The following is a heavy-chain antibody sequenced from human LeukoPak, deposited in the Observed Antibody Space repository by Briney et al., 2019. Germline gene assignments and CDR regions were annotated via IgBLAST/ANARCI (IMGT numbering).Heavy chain of an antibody. V-gene: IGHV3-30-3*01. CDR1: GFTFSSYA. Sequence: PGGSLRLSCAASGFTFSSYAMHWVRQAPGKGLEWVAVISYDGSNKYYADSVKGRFTISRDNSKNTLYLQMNSLRAEDTAVYYCATRYSSSSGFDYWGQGTLVTVSS. CDR2: ISYDGSNK. CDR3: ATRYSSSSGFDY. J-gene: IGHJ4*02. D-gene: IGHD6-6*01.